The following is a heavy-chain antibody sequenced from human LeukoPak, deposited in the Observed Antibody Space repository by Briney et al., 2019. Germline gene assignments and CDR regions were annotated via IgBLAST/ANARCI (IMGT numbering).Heavy chain of an antibody. D-gene: IGHD1-1*01. CDR1: GGSISSSSYY. V-gene: IGHV4-31*03. CDR3: ARIHPLDNRNDAFDI. J-gene: IGHJ3*02. CDR2: IYYSGST. Sequence: SETLSLTCTVSGGSISSSSYYWSWIRQHPGKGLEWIGYIYYSGSTYYNPSLKSRVTISVDTSKNQFSLKLSSVTAADTAVYYCARIHPLDNRNDAFDIWGQGTMVTVSS.